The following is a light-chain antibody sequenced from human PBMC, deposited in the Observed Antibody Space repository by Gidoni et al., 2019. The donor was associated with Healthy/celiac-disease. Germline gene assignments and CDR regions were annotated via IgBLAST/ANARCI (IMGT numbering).Light chain of an antibody. V-gene: IGLV2-14*03. CDR1: SSDVGGYNY. J-gene: IGLJ1*01. CDR2: DVS. Sequence: QSALTQPASVSGSPRPSITISCTGTSSDVGGYNYVSWYQQHPGKAPTHMIYDVSNRPSGVSNRFSGSKSGNTASLTISGLQAEDEADYYCSSYTSSSTPYVFGTGTKVTVL. CDR3: SSYTSSSTPYV.